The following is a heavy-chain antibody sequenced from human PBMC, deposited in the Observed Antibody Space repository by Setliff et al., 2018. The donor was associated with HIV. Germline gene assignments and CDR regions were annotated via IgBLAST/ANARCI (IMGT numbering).Heavy chain of an antibody. J-gene: IGHJ6*03. CDR2: INPNSGAT. Sequence: ASVKVSCKASGYTFIGYHIHWVRQAPRQGLEWMGRINPNSGATNYAQKFQGRVTMTRDTSSRTAYMELSRLIYDDTAVYFCARGRGYCSSHGCFYYYMDVLAEGTTGTGSS. V-gene: IGHV1-2*06. D-gene: IGHD2-2*01. CDR1: GYTFIGYH. CDR3: ARGRGYCSSHGCFYYYMDV.